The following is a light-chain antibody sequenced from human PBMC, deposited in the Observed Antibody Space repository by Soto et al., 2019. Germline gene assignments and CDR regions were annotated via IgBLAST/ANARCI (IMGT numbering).Light chain of an antibody. V-gene: IGKV1-5*01. Sequence: IQMTQSPSTLSASVGDRVSITCRASQRIGSWLTWYQQKPGKVPKLLIYDASHLTSGVPSRFSGSGSGTEFTLSISSLQPDDFATYYCQHYYTYPYMFGQGTKVDIK. CDR3: QHYYTYPYM. CDR1: QRIGSW. CDR2: DAS. J-gene: IGKJ1*01.